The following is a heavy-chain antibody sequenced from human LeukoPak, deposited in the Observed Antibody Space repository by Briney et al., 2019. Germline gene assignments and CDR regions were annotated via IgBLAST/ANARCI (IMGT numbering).Heavy chain of an antibody. CDR3: ARDARGYSYIDY. CDR2: INHSGST. D-gene: IGHD5-18*01. Sequence: SETLSLTCAVYGGSFSDYYWSWIRQPPEKGLEWIGEINHSGSTNYNPFLKSRVTISVDTSKNQFSLKLSSVTAADTAVYYCARDARGYSYIDYWGQGTLVTVSS. V-gene: IGHV4-34*01. J-gene: IGHJ4*02. CDR1: GGSFSDYY.